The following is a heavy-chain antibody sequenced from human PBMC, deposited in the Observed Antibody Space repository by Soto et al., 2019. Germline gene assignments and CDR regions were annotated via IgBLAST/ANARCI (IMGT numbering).Heavy chain of an antibody. V-gene: IGHV3-30-3*01. CDR1: GFTFSSYA. CDR2: ISYDGSNK. D-gene: IGHD3-10*01. Sequence: QVQLVESGGGVVQPGRSLRLSCAASGFTFSSYAMHWVRQAPGKGLEWVAVISYDGSNKYNADSVKGRFTISKDNSQNTLYLKMNSLRTEDTAVYYCARGGQGSGSHDYYGMDVWGNGTTVTVSS. J-gene: IGHJ6*04. CDR3: ARGGQGSGSHDYYGMDV.